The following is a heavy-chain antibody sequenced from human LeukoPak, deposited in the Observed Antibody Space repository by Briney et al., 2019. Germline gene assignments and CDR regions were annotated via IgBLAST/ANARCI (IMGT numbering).Heavy chain of an antibody. V-gene: IGHV3-33*01. CDR1: GFTFSSYG. D-gene: IGHD4-17*01. CDR3: ATLGDYGDYSFDY. J-gene: IGHJ4*02. Sequence: GGSLRLSCAASGFTFSSYGMHWVRQAPGKGLERVAVIWYDGSNKYYADSVKGRFTISRDNSKNTLYLQMNSLRAEDTAVYYCATLGDYGDYSFDYWGQGTLVTVSS. CDR2: IWYDGSNK.